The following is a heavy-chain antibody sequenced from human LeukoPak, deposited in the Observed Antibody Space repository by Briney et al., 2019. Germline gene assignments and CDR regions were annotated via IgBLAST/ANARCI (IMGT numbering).Heavy chain of an antibody. CDR1: EYSFTSYW. J-gene: IGHJ4*02. Sequence: GESLKISCKGFEYSFTSYWIAWVRQLPGKGLEWMGIIYPADSDTRYSPSFQGQVTIPADKSISTAYLQWSSLKASDTAMYYCARLVYGDYGPNLDYWGQGTLVTVSS. V-gene: IGHV5-51*01. D-gene: IGHD4-17*01. CDR2: IYPADSDT. CDR3: ARLVYGDYGPNLDY.